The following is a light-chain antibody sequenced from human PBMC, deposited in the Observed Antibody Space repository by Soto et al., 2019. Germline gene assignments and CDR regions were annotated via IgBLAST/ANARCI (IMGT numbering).Light chain of an antibody. J-gene: IGLJ2*01. CDR2: GNS. V-gene: IGLV1-40*01. Sequence: QSVLTQPPSVSGAPGQRVTISCTGSSSNIGAGYDVHWYQQLPGTAPKLLIFGNSNRPEGVTDRFSGSTSGTSAPLAITGVQAEDEADYYCQSYDTSLNVVLFGGGTKLTVL. CDR3: QSYDTSLNVVL. CDR1: SSNIGAGYD.